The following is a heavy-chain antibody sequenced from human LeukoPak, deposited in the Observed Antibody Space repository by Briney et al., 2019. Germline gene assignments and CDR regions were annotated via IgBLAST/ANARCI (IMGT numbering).Heavy chain of an antibody. V-gene: IGHV4-39*01. D-gene: IGHD4-11*01. J-gene: IGHJ4*02. CDR1: GGSISSSTFY. CDR3: ARLGGYSNYEAGY. Sequence: SETLSLTCTVSGGSISSSTFYWGWIRQPPGKGLEWIGTIFYTGNTYYNPSLKSRVTISVDTSMNQFSLTLSSVTAADTAVYYCARLGGYSNYEAGYWGQGTLVTVSS. CDR2: IFYTGNT.